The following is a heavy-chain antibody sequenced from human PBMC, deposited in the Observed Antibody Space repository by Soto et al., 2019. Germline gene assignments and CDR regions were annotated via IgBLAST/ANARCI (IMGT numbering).Heavy chain of an antibody. J-gene: IGHJ4*02. Sequence: EVQLLESGGGLVQPGGSLRLSCAASGFTFSNYAMSWVRQAPGKGLEWVSGISGSGGSTYYSDSVKGRFTISRDNSKNTLCLQMNSLRAEDTAVYYCAKAPITMVRGVIDYWGQGTLVTVSS. CDR3: AKAPITMVRGVIDY. V-gene: IGHV3-23*01. CDR1: GFTFSNYA. CDR2: ISGSGGST. D-gene: IGHD3-10*01.